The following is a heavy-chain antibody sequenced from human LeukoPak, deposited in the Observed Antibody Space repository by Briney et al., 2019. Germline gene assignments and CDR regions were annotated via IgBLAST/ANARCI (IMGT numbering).Heavy chain of an antibody. V-gene: IGHV1-69*05. CDR2: IIPIFGTA. Sequence: GASVKVSCKASGGTFSSYAISWVRQAPGQGLEWMGGIIPIFGTANYAQKFQGRVTNTTDESTSTAYMELSSLRSEDTAVYYCAREGTDYYDKYYFDYWGQGTLVTVSS. CDR1: GGTFSSYA. D-gene: IGHD3-22*01. CDR3: AREGTDYYDKYYFDY. J-gene: IGHJ4*02.